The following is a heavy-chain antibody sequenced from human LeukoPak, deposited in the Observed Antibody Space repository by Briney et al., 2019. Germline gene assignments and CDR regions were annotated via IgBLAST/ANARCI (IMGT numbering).Heavy chain of an antibody. Sequence: GGSLRLSCAASGFTVRSNYMSWVRQAPGKGLEWVSVIYSGGSTYYANSVKGRFTISRDNSKNTLYLQMNSLRTEDTALYYCAKVLGYYDSSGYYQEGGFDYWGQGTLVTVSS. D-gene: IGHD3-22*01. V-gene: IGHV3-53*05. CDR3: AKVLGYYDSSGYYQEGGFDY. CDR1: GFTVRSNY. J-gene: IGHJ4*02. CDR2: IYSGGST.